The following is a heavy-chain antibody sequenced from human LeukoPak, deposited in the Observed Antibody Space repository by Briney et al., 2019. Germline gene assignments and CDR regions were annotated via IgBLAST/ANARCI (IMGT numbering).Heavy chain of an antibody. D-gene: IGHD3-10*01. CDR3: ARVAGRLLWFGELRYFDY. CDR1: GYTFNSYG. V-gene: IGHV1-18*01. Sequence: ASVKVSCKASGYTFNSYGISWVRQAPGQGLEWMGWISGFNGNTKYAQKVQGRVTMTTDTSTSTAYMELRSLRSDDTAVYYCARVAGRLLWFGELRYFDYWGQGTLVTVSS. J-gene: IGHJ4*02. CDR2: ISGFNGNT.